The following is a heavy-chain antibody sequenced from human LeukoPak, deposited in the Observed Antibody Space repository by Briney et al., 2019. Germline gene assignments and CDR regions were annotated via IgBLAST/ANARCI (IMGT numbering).Heavy chain of an antibody. CDR3: AKDRYSSSGSLVT. V-gene: IGHV3-9*03. CDR1: GFTFDDYA. CDR2: ISWNSGSI. Sequence: GGSLRLSCAASGFTFDDYAMHWVRQAPGKGLELVSGISWNSGSIGYADSVKGRFTISRDNAKNSLYLQMNSLRAEDMALYYCAKDRYSSSGSLVTWGQGTLVTVSS. D-gene: IGHD6-6*01. J-gene: IGHJ5*02.